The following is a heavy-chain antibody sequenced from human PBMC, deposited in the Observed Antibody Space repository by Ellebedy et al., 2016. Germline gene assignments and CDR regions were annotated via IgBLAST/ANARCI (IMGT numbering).Heavy chain of an antibody. CDR1: GFTFSTYW. J-gene: IGHJ4*02. D-gene: IGHD6-19*01. CDR3: ARGMGTGWYSMHY. V-gene: IGHV3-11*05. CDR2: ISSSSSYT. Sequence: GESLKISCAASGFTFSTYWMSWVRQAPGKGLEWLSYISSSSSYTNYADSVKGRFTISRDNSKNTLYLQMNSLRAEDTAVYYCARGMGTGWYSMHYWGQGTLVTVSS.